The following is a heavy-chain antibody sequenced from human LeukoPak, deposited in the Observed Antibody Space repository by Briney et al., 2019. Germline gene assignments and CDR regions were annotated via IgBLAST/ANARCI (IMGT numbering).Heavy chain of an antibody. CDR3: AASIWRTFINY. V-gene: IGHV4-59*01. D-gene: IGHD3-3*02. CDR1: GDSISRYY. J-gene: IGHJ4*02. Sequence: SETLSLTCTVSGDSISRYYWSWIRQPPGKGLEWLGYITYTGSTNYNPSLKSRVTISIDTSKMQFSLRVNSVTAADTAVYFCAASIWRTFINYWGQGSLLTVSS. CDR2: ITYTGST.